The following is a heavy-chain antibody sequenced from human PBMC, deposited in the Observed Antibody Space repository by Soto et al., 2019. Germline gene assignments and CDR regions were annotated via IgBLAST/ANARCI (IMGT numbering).Heavy chain of an antibody. Sequence: VQLLESGGGLVQPGGSLRLSCAASGFTFSSYAMSWVRQAPGKGLEWVSAISGSGGSTYYADSVKGRFTISRDNSKNSLYLQMNSLRTEDTALYYCAKDRGPGGLDYWGQGTLVTVSS. CDR2: ISGSGGST. J-gene: IGHJ4*02. CDR3: AKDRGPGGLDY. D-gene: IGHD3-10*01. CDR1: GFTFSSYA. V-gene: IGHV3-23*01.